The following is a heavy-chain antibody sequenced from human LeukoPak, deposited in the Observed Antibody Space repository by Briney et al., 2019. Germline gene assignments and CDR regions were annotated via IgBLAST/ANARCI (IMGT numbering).Heavy chain of an antibody. CDR2: IYSGGST. D-gene: IGHD2/OR15-2a*01. CDR1: GFTVSSNY. CDR3: ARGKNKYGMDV. Sequence: PGGSLRLSCAASGFTVSSNYMSWVRQAPGKGLEWVSVIYSGGSTYYADSVKGRFTISRDNSKNTLYLQVNSLRAEDAAVYYCARGKNKYGMDVWGKGTTVTVSS. V-gene: IGHV3-53*01. J-gene: IGHJ6*04.